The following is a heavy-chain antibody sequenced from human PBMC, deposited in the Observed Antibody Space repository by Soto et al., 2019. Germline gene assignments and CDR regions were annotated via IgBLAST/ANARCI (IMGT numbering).Heavy chain of an antibody. CDR1: GFTFSSYS. CDR3: ARVISSSWSSSWGYFDY. CDR2: ISSSSSYI. J-gene: IGHJ4*02. Sequence: GGSLRLSCAASGFTFSSYSMNWVRQAPGKGLEWVSSISSSSSYIYYADSVKGRFTISRDNAKNSLYLQMNSLRAEDTAVYYCARVISSSWSSSWGYFDYWGQGTLFTVSS. V-gene: IGHV3-21*01. D-gene: IGHD6-6*01.